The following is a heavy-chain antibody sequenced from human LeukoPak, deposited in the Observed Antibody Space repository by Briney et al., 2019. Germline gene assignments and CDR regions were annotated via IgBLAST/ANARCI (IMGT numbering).Heavy chain of an antibody. CDR2: ISSSRSYI. J-gene: IGHJ5*02. V-gene: IGHV3-21*01. Sequence: PGGSLRLSCAASGFTFSSYSMNWVRQAPGKGLEWVSSISSSRSYIYYADSVKGRFTISRDNAKNSLYLQMNSLRAEDTAVYYCARDAVVVVPAAIHPWGQGTLVTVSS. CDR1: GFTFSSYS. CDR3: ARDAVVVVPAAIHP. D-gene: IGHD2-2*02.